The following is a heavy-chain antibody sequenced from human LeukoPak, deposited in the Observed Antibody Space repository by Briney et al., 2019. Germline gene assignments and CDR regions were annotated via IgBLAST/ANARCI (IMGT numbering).Heavy chain of an antibody. CDR3: AKAQYSSNWRYAFDI. CDR1: GGSFSGYY. J-gene: IGHJ3*02. V-gene: IGHV4-34*01. D-gene: IGHD6-13*01. Sequence: PSETLSLTCAVYGGSFSGYYWSWIRQPPGKGLEWIGEINHSGSTSYNPSLKSRVTISVDTSKNQFSLKLSSVTAADTAVYYCAKAQYSSNWRYAFDIWGQGTMVTVSS. CDR2: INHSGST.